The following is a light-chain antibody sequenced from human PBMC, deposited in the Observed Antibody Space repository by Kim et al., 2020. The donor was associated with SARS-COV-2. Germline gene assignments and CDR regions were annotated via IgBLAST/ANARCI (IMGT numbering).Light chain of an antibody. CDR1: RSNIGINV. CDR2: SND. V-gene: IGLV1-44*01. Sequence: GQRVTTSCSGRRSNIGINVVNWYQQLPGTAPKLLIYSNDYRPSGVPARFSGSKSGTSASLAISGLQSKDEADYYCVAWDDSLNGSVFGGGTQLTVL. CDR3: VAWDDSLNGSV. J-gene: IGLJ3*02.